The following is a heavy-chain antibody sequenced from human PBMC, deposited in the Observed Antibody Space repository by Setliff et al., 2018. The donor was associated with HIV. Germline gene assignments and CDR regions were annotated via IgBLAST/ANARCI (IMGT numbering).Heavy chain of an antibody. CDR1: GFRFRSYW. CDR3: ARWGSGSYERVFDY. J-gene: IGHJ4*02. D-gene: IGHD1-26*01. V-gene: IGHV3-7*01. Sequence: GVSLRLSCAASGFRFRSYWMSWVRQAPGKGLESVANVKQDGTETLYVDSVKGRFTISRDNANNLVYLQMNSLRVEDTAVYFCARWGSGSYERVFDYWGQGMLVTVSS. CDR2: VKQDGTET.